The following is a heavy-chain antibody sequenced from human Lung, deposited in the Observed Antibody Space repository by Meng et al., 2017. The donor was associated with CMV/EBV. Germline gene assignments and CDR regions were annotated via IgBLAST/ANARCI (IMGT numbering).Heavy chain of an antibody. CDR2: IIPILGIA. Sequence: SVKVSCKASGGTFSSYAISWVRQAPGQGLEWMGGIIPILGIANYAHKLQGRVTITADNSTSTAYMELSSLRSEDTAVYYCARALIREVPALDYYYGMDVWGQGXTVTVSS. CDR3: ARALIREVPALDYYYGMDV. V-gene: IGHV1-69*10. D-gene: IGHD2-2*01. CDR1: GGTFSSYA. J-gene: IGHJ6*02.